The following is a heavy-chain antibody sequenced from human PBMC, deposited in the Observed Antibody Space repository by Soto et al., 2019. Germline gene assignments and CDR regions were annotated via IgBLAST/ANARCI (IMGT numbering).Heavy chain of an antibody. CDR3: AREDSIIIPAVSDF. CDR1: GFAFNNYG. V-gene: IGHV3-21*01. J-gene: IGHJ4*02. D-gene: IGHD2-2*01. Sequence: VGSLILSCTVSGFAFNNYGINWVRQAPGKGLEWVSSISKSDYTYYSDSVTGRFTISRDNAKNSVSLQMNTLRVEDTAVYYCAREDSIIIPAVSDFWGQGTLVTVSA. CDR2: ISKSDYT.